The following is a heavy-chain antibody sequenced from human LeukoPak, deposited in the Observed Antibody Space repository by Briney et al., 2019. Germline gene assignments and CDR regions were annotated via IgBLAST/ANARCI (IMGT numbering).Heavy chain of an antibody. D-gene: IGHD6-13*01. CDR1: GYTFRSHG. V-gene: IGHV1-18*01. CDR2: ISCYDGAT. Sequence: ASVKVSCKASGYTFRSHGISWVRQAPGQGLEWMGWISCYDGATKYAQKFQGRVTLTTDTSTRTAYMELRDLRSDDTAVYYCARGEGIAAAGLFDYWGQGTLVTVSS. CDR3: ARGEGIAAAGLFDY. J-gene: IGHJ4*02.